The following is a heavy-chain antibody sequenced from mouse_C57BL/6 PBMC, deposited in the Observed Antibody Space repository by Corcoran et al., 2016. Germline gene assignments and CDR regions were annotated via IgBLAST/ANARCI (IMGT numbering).Heavy chain of an antibody. Sequence: EVQLQQSGPVLVKPGASVKMSCKASGYTFTDYYMNWVKQSHGKSLEWIGVINPYNGGTSYNQKFKGKATLTVDKSSSTSYMELNSLTSEDSAVYYCARRRDVMDYWGQGTSVTVSS. V-gene: IGHV1-19*01. CDR3: ARRRDVMDY. CDR1: GYTFTDYY. CDR2: INPYNGGT. J-gene: IGHJ4*01. D-gene: IGHD3-3*01.